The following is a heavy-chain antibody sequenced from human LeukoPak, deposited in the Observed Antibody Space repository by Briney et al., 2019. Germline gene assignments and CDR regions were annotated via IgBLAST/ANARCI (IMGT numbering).Heavy chain of an antibody. CDR2: ISSSSSTI. V-gene: IGHV3-48*01. J-gene: IGHJ4*02. CDR1: GFTFSSYG. CDR3: ARGHYGDYVPFDY. D-gene: IGHD4-17*01. Sequence: GGSLRLSCAASGFTFSSYGMNWVRQAPGKGLEWVSYISSSSSTIYFADSVKGRFTISRDTAKNSLYLQMNSLRAEDTAVYYCARGHYGDYVPFDYWGQGTLVTVSS.